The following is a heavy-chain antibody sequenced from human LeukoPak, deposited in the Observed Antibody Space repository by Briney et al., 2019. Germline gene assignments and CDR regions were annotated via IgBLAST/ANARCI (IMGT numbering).Heavy chain of an antibody. V-gene: IGHV3-11*01. CDR1: GFTFSDYY. D-gene: IGHD1-26*01. CDR3: ARGVAGATTSSMVFDY. CDR2: ISGSGSTI. Sequence: GGSLRLSCAASGFTFSDYYMSWIRQAPGKGLEWVSYISGSGSTIYCADSVKGRFTISRDNAKNSLCLQMNSLRAEDTAVYYCARGVAGATTSSMVFDYWGQGTLVTVSS. J-gene: IGHJ4*02.